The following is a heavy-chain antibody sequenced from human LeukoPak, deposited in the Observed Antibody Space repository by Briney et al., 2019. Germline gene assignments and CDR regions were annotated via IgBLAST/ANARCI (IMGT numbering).Heavy chain of an antibody. V-gene: IGHV1-46*01. J-gene: IGHJ3*02. D-gene: IGHD6-19*01. CDR1: GYTFTSYY. CDR2: INPSGGST. CDR3: ARGWRAARIAVAGIPHDAFDI. Sequence: ASVKVSCKASGYTFTSYYMHWVRQAPGQGLEWMGIINPSGGSTSYAQKCQGRVTMNRDTSTSTVYMELSSLRSEDTAVYYCARGWRAARIAVAGIPHDAFDIWGQGTMVTVSS.